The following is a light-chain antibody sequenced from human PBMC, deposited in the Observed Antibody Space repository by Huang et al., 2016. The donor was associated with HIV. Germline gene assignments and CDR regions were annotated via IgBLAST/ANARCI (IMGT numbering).Light chain of an antibody. CDR1: QSVRSNTY. J-gene: IGKJ2*01. V-gene: IGKV3-20*01. CDR2: GAS. CDR3: QQYGSSPPYT. Sequence: EIVLTQSPATLSLSPGERATLSCRASQSVRSNTYLAWYQQKPGQAPRLLIDGASSRATGIPDRFSGSGSGTDFTLTITRLEPEDSAVYYCQQYGSSPPYTFGQGTKLEIK.